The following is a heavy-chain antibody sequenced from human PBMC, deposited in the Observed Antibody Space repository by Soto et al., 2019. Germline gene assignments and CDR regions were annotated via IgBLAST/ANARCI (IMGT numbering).Heavy chain of an antibody. J-gene: IGHJ5*02. V-gene: IGHV4-31*03. CDR3: ARTGTTPPWFDP. D-gene: IGHD1-7*01. CDR2: IYYSGST. Sequence: PSETLSLTCTVSGGSISSGGYYWSWIRQHPGKGLEWIGYIYYSGSTYYNPSLKSRVTISVDTSKNQFSLKLSSVTAADTAVYYCARTGTTPPWFDPWGQGTLVTVS. CDR1: GGSISSGGYY.